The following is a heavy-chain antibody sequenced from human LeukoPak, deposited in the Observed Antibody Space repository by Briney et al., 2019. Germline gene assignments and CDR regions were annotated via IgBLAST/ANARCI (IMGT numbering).Heavy chain of an antibody. V-gene: IGHV3-7*01. CDR1: GFTFSSYW. Sequence: PGGSLRLSCAASGFTFSSYWMSWVRQAPGKGLEWVANIEQDGSEKWYVDSVKGRFTISRDNAKNSLYLQMNSLRAEDTAVYYCARDPYNYDRSGYKLDSYFDYWGQGTLVTVSS. CDR2: IEQDGSEK. J-gene: IGHJ4*02. CDR3: ARDPYNYDRSGYKLDSYFDY. D-gene: IGHD3-22*01.